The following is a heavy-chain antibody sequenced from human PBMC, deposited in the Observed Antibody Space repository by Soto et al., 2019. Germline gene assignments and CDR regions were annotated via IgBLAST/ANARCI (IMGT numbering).Heavy chain of an antibody. J-gene: IGHJ5*02. CDR2: IYYSGTS. V-gene: IGHV4-39*01. CDR3: ARLHCDSPNCVPLDP. Sequence: SETLSLTCTVSGGSISGDAYYWSWIRQPPGKGLEWIGSIYYSGTSSYNPSLESRVTMSVDTSKKQLSLRLRSVTAADTAVYYCARLHCDSPNCVPLDPWGQGTLVTVSS. CDR1: GGSISGDAYY. D-gene: IGHD2-2*01.